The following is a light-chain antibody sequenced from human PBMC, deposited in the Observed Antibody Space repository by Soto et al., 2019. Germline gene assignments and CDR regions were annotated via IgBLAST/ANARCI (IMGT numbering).Light chain of an antibody. Sequence: DIQMTQSPSTLSASVGDTVTITCRASQTISDWLAWYQQRPGKAPKLLIFKSSSLEVGVPSRFSGSGSGTDFTLTINSLQPDDFATYYCQQYSTYWTFGQGTKLDIK. CDR3: QQYSTYWT. CDR1: QTISDW. CDR2: KSS. V-gene: IGKV1-5*03. J-gene: IGKJ1*01.